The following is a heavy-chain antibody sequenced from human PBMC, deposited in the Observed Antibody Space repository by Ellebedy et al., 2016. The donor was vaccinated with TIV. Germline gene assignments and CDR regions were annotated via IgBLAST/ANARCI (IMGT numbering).Heavy chain of an antibody. D-gene: IGHD5-12*01. CDR1: GGTISRTYYY. J-gene: IGHJ4*02. CDR2: IYHSGST. V-gene: IGHV4-39*07. CDR3: ASSPSGYEIPY. Sequence: SETLSLTXNVSGGTISRTYYYWGWTRQSPEKGLEWIGSIYHSGSTYYNPSLKSRLTISLDTTKNQFSLRLDSVTAADTAVYYCASSPSGYEIPYWGQGTLVTVSS.